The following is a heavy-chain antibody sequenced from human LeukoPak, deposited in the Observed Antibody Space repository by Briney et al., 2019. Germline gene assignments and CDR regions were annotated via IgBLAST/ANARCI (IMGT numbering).Heavy chain of an antibody. CDR2: IYYSGST. D-gene: IGHD3-16*01. Sequence: SETLSLTCTVSGGSISSYYWSWIRQPPGKGLEWIGNIYYSGSTNYNPSLKSRVTISVDTSKNQFSLKLSSVTAADTAVYYCARKGVWFDPWGQGTLVTVSS. CDR1: GGSISSYY. V-gene: IGHV4-59*01. J-gene: IGHJ5*02. CDR3: ARKGVWFDP.